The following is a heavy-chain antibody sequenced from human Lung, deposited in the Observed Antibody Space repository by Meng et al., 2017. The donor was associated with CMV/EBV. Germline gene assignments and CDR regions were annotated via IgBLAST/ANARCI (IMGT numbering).Heavy chain of an antibody. V-gene: IGHV4-39*01. CDR1: GGSISSSSYY. J-gene: IGHJ4*02. Sequence: QPQRQESGPGLVKPSETLSLTCTVSGGSISSSSYYWAWIRQPPGGGLEWIGSVVYSGTTYYTSSLKSRVSISVDTSKNQFSLKLSSVTAADTAVYYCARHHHSPTFDYWGQGTLVTVSS. CDR3: ARHHHSPTFDY. CDR2: VVYSGTT. D-gene: IGHD1-14*01.